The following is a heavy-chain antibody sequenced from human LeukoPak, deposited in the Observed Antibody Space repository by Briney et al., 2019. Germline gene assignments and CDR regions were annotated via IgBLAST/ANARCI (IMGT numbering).Heavy chain of an antibody. V-gene: IGHV3-48*01. D-gene: IGHD3-10*01. CDR3: ARDSPGGSAFDI. CDR1: GFTFSSYS. J-gene: IGHJ3*02. CDR2: ISSSSSTI. Sequence: PGGSLRLSCAASGFTFSSYSMNWVRQAPGKGLEGVSYISSSSSTIYYADSVKGRFTISRDNAKNSLYLQMNSLRAEDTAVYYCARDSPGGSAFDIWGQGTMVTVSS.